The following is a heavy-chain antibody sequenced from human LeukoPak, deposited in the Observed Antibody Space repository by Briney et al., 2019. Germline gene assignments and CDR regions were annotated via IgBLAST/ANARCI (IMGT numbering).Heavy chain of an antibody. CDR3: ARDTHNWKIDY. Sequence: GGSLRLSCAASGFTFSSYGMHWVRQAPGKGLEWVGWINPNSGGTNYAQKFQGRVTMTRDTSISTAYMELSRLRSDDTAVYYCARDTHNWKIDYWGQGTLVTVSS. CDR2: INPNSGGT. D-gene: IGHD1-20*01. V-gene: IGHV1-2*02. J-gene: IGHJ4*02. CDR1: GFTFSSYG.